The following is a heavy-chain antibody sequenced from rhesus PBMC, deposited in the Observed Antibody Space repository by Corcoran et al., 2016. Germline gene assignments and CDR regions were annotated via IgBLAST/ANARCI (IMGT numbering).Heavy chain of an antibody. CDR3: AKGYSSWSWGDGLDS. V-gene: IGHV3-119*01. Sequence: EVQLVESGGGLVQPGGSLRLSCAASGFTFSGYWMYWVRQAPGKGLEWVARISNEESRTYNGGAVKGRFTISRENAKNSLYRQMNSLRAEDTAVYYCAKGYSSWSWGDGLDSWGQGVVVTVSS. J-gene: IGHJ6*01. D-gene: IGHD6-13*01. CDR2: ISNEESRT. CDR1: GFTFSGYW.